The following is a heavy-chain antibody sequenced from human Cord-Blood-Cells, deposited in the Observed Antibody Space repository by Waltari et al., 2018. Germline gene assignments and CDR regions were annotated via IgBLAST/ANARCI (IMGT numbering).Heavy chain of an antibody. CDR2: VIPSFGTA. J-gene: IGHJ4*02. D-gene: IGHD6-6*01. V-gene: IGHV1-69*01. Sequence: QVQLVQSGAEVKKPGSSVKVSCKASGGTFSSYAISWVRQAPGQGLEWMGGVIPSFGTANYEKKFQGRVTITADESTSTAYMELSSLRSEDTAVYYCAKGEPYSSSDYWGQGTLVTVSS. CDR1: GGTFSSYA. CDR3: AKGEPYSSSDY.